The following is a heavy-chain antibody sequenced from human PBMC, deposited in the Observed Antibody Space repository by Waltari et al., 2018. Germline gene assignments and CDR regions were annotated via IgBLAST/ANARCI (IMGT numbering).Heavy chain of an antibody. Sequence: QVQLVQSGAEVKKPGSSVKVSCKASGGTFSSYAISWVRQAPGQGLEWMGGIIPIFGTANYAQKFKGRVTITADESTTTAYMELSSLRSEDTAVYYCAREDAEYSSSSIYYYYGMDVWGQGTTVTVSS. CDR3: AREDAEYSSSSIYYYYGMDV. V-gene: IGHV1-69*01. D-gene: IGHD6-6*01. CDR2: IIPIFGTA. CDR1: GGTFSSYA. J-gene: IGHJ6*02.